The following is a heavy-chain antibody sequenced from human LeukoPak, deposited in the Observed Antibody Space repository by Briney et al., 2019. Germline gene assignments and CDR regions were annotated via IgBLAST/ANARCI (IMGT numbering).Heavy chain of an antibody. CDR1: GFTFSDYH. CDR3: ARGHSSSSSAFDS. Sequence: GGSLRLSCAASGFTFSDYHMSWIRQAPGKGLEWVSYISSSSSYTNYADSVKGRFTISRDNSKNTLYLQMNSLRAEDTAVYYCARGHSSSSSAFDSWGQGTLVTVSS. D-gene: IGHD6-13*01. V-gene: IGHV3-11*06. J-gene: IGHJ4*02. CDR2: ISSSSSYT.